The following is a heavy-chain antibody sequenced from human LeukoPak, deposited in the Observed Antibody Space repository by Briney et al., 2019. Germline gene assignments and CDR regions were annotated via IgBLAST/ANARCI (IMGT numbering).Heavy chain of an antibody. CDR3: ASTGSYSDY. V-gene: IGHV4-39*07. Sequence: SETLSLTCTVSGGSISSSSYYWGWIRQPPGKGLEWIGSIYHSGSTNYNPSLKSRVTISVDKSKNQFSLKLSSVTAADTAVYYCASTGSYSDYWGQGTLVTVSS. CDR2: IYHSGST. D-gene: IGHD1-26*01. CDR1: GGSISSSSYY. J-gene: IGHJ4*02.